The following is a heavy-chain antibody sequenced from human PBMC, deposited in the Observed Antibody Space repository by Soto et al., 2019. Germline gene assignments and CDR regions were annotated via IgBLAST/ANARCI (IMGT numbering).Heavy chain of an antibody. D-gene: IGHD3-22*01. CDR3: ARHTYYYDSSGYRWYYYYYGMDV. CDR2: IYPGDSDT. J-gene: IGHJ6*02. V-gene: IGHV5-51*01. CDR1: GYSFTSYW. Sequence: GESLEISCKGSGYSFTSYWIGWVRQMPGKGLEWMGIIYPGDSDTRYSPSFQGQVTISADKSISTAYLQWSSLKASDTAMYYCARHTYYYDSSGYRWYYYYYGMDVWGQGTTVTVSS.